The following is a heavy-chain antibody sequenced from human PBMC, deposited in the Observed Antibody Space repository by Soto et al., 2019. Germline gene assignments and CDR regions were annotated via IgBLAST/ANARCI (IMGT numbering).Heavy chain of an antibody. J-gene: IGHJ5*02. D-gene: IGHD5-12*01. CDR1: GFTFSSYG. Sequence: GGSLRLSCAACGFTFSSYGMHWVRQAPGKGLEWVAVIWDDGGRTYYADSVKGRFTISRDNSKNTLYLQMKSLRAEDTAVYYCAKGYSGYDLNWFEPWGQGTLVTVSS. CDR2: IWDDGGRT. CDR3: AKGYSGYDLNWFEP. V-gene: IGHV3-33*06.